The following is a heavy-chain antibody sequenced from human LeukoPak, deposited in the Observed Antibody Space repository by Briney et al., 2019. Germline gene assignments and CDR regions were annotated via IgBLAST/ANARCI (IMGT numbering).Heavy chain of an antibody. CDR2: INPNSGGT. V-gene: IGHV1-2*02. Sequence: GASVKVSCKASGYTFTGYYMHWVRQAPGQGLEWMGWINPNSGGTNYAQKFQGRVTMTRDTSISTACMELSRLRSDDTAVYYCARGLWFGESQFDYWGQGTLVTVSS. CDR1: GYTFTGYY. CDR3: ARGLWFGESQFDY. J-gene: IGHJ4*02. D-gene: IGHD3-10*01.